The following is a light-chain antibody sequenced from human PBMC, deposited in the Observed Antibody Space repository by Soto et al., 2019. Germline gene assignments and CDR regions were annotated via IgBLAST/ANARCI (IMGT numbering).Light chain of an antibody. CDR2: VNH. J-gene: IGLJ3*02. CDR3: ATWDDSLYVV. Sequence: QSVLSQPPSVSATPGQRVIISCSGSSSNIGSKTVNWYQHLPGAAPKLLIYVNHQRASGVPDRFSGSRSGTSASLAISGVQSEDEGEYYCATWDDSLYVVFGGGTKVTVL. CDR1: SSNIGSKT. V-gene: IGLV1-44*01.